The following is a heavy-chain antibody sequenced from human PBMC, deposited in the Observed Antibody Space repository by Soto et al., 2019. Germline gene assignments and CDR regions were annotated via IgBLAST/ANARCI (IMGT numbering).Heavy chain of an antibody. CDR1: GFTFDNYA. CDR3: ASSGGYISWFDP. J-gene: IGHJ5*02. D-gene: IGHD6-19*01. V-gene: IGHV3-23*01. Sequence: GGSLRLSCAASGFTFDNYAMSWVRQAPGKGLEWVSSINGRGDDTYYADSVKGRSTISRDNAKNSLYLQMNSLRAEDTAVYYCASSGGYISWFDPWGQGTLVTVSS. CDR2: INGRGDDT.